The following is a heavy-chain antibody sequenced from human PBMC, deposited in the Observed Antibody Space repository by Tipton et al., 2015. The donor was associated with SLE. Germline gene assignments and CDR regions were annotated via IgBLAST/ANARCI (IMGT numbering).Heavy chain of an antibody. CDR3: ARGDSADL. J-gene: IGHJ2*01. CDR2: IHYTGIT. V-gene: IGHV4-59*02. D-gene: IGHD3-16*01. CDR1: GDPVRSFY. Sequence: LRLSCTVSGDPVRSFYWSWIRLPPGKGLEWIGFIHYTGITNYSPSLKSRVSTSVDTSKNQFSLKLTSVTAADTAFYYCARGDSADLWGRGTLVTVSS.